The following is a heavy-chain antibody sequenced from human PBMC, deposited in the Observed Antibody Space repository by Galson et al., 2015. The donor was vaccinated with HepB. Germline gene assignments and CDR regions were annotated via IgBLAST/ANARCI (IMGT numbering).Heavy chain of an antibody. Sequence: SVKVSCKASGGTFSSYAISWVRQAPGQGLEWMGGIIPIFGTANYAQKFQGRVTITADESTSTAYMELSSLRSEDTAVYYCARTYSGYDAGELHWGQGTLVTVSS. V-gene: IGHV1-69*13. CDR3: ARTYSGYDAGELH. D-gene: IGHD5-12*01. J-gene: IGHJ4*02. CDR2: IIPIFGTA. CDR1: GGTFSSYA.